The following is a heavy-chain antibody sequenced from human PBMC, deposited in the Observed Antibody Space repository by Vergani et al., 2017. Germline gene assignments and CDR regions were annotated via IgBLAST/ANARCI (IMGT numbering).Heavy chain of an antibody. Sequence: VQLVESGGGLVKPGGSLRLSCEGSGFTFKNNTMTWVRQAPGKGLEWVSSISSSSAYLHYADSVKGRFTISRDNAKKSLFLQMNNLRADDTAVYYCASRVSANGGVDTWGQGTLVTVSS. CDR1: GFTFKNNT. J-gene: IGHJ5*02. V-gene: IGHV3-21*02. D-gene: IGHD2-8*02. CDR3: ASRVSANGGVDT. CDR2: ISSSSAYL.